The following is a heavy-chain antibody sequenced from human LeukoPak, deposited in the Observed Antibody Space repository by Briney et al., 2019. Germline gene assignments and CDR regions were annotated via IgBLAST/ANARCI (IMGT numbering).Heavy chain of an antibody. CDR1: GYRFTSYW. CDR2: IYPGDSDT. J-gene: IGHJ3*02. D-gene: IGHD1-26*01. V-gene: IGHV5-51*01. Sequence: GESMKISCKGSGYRFTSYWIGWVRQMPGKGLEWMGFIYPGDSDTRYSPSFQGQVTISADKSMSTAYLQWSSLKASDTAMYYCARRRGRYSGDAFDIWGQGTMVTVSS. CDR3: ARRRGRYSGDAFDI.